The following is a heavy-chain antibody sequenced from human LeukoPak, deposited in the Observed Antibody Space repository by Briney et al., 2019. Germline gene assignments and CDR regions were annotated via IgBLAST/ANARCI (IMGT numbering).Heavy chain of an antibody. CDR1: GGSISSYY. D-gene: IGHD3-10*01. J-gene: IGHJ4*02. CDR3: ASLYYGSGSFDY. Sequence: SSETLSLTCTVSGGSISSYYWSWIRQPPGKGLEWIGYIYYSGSTNYNPSLKSRVTISVDTSKNQFSLKLTSVSAADTAVYYCASLYYGSGSFDYWGQGTLVTVSS. V-gene: IGHV4-59*01. CDR2: IYYSGST.